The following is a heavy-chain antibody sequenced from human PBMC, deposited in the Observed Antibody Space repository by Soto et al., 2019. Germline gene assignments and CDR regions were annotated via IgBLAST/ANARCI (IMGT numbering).Heavy chain of an antibody. CDR2: ITPIFGEP. CDR1: GGPFSSYA. D-gene: IGHD3-3*01. Sequence: QVQLEQSGAELKKPGSSVKVSCKASGGPFSSYAINWVRQAPGQGLEWMGGITPIFGEPKYAQKFQGRVTITADIATSTAYMELSSLRCEDTAVYFCARGSSSSNINWFDPWGQGTLVTVSS. CDR3: ARGSSSSNINWFDP. V-gene: IGHV1-69*06. J-gene: IGHJ5*02.